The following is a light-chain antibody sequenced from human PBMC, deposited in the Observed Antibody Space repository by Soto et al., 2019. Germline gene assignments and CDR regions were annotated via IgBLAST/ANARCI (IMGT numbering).Light chain of an antibody. CDR1: QSISSY. J-gene: IGKJ1*01. Sequence: DIQVTQSPSSLSTSVGDRVTITCRASQSISSYLNWYQQKPGKAPKFLIYAASSLQSGVPSRFSGSGSGTDFTLTISSLQPEDFATYYCQQSYSTPWTLGQGTKVDNK. V-gene: IGKV1-39*01. CDR2: AAS. CDR3: QQSYSTPWT.